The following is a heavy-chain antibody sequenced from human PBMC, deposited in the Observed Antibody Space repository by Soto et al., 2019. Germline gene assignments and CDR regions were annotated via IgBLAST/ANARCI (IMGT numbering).Heavy chain of an antibody. V-gene: IGHV4-31*03. CDR1: GGSISSGGYY. J-gene: IGHJ5*02. CDR3: ARDPMGYGPWVWFDP. D-gene: IGHD4-17*01. Sequence: TSETLSLTCTVSGGSISSGGYYWSWIRQHPGKGLEWIGYIYYSGSTYYNPSLKSRVTISVDTSKNQFSLKLSSVTAADTAVYYCARDPMGYGPWVWFDPWGQGTLVTVSS. CDR2: IYYSGST.